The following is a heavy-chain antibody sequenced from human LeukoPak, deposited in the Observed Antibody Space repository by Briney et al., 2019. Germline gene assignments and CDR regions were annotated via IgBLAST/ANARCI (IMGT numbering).Heavy chain of an antibody. J-gene: IGHJ4*02. CDR2: INHSGST. V-gene: IGHV4-34*01. Sequence: SETLSLTCAVYGGSFSDYYWSWIRQPPGKGLEWIGEINHSGSTNYNPSLKSRVTITVDTSKNQFSLKLSSVTAADTAVYYCARGGYTPSGWGQGTLVTVSS. CDR3: ARGGYTPSG. CDR1: GGSFSDYY. D-gene: IGHD2-2*02.